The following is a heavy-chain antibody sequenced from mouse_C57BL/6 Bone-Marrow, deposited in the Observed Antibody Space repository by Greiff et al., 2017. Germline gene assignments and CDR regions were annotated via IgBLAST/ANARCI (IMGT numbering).Heavy chain of an antibody. CDR3: ARSGLAVPDY. D-gene: IGHD6-1*01. CDR1: GYTFTSYW. V-gene: IGHV1-55*01. J-gene: IGHJ2*01. Sequence: QVQLQQSGAELVKPGASVKMSCKASGYTFTSYWITWVKQRPGQGLEWIGDIYPGSGSPNYNEKFKSKATLTVDTSSSTTYMQLSSLTSEDSAVYYCARSGLAVPDYWGQGTTLTVSS. CDR2: IYPGSGSP.